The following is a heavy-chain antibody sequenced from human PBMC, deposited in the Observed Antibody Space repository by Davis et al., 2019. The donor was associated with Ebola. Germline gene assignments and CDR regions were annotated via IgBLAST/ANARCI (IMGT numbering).Heavy chain of an antibody. CDR3: ARSTGWYAADYYHGMDV. J-gene: IGHJ6*04. V-gene: IGHV5-51*01. D-gene: IGHD6-19*01. CDR2: IYPGDSDT. CDR1: GYKFNTYW. Sequence: GGSLRLSCKGSGYKFNTYWIGWVRQMPGKGLEWMGIIYPGDSDTKYSPSFQGQVTISADKSISTAYLQWANLKASDTAIYYCARSTGWYAADYYHGMDVWGKGTKVSVSS.